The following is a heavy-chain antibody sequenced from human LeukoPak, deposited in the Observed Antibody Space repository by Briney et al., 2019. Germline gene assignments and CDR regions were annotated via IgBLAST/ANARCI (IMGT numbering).Heavy chain of an antibody. V-gene: IGHV3-30*03. CDR1: GFTLSSYG. CDR2: ISYDGSNK. CDR3: ATLGNPVY. Sequence: PGGSLRLSCAASGFTLSSYGMHWVRQAPGKGLEWVAVISYDGSNKYYADSVKGRFTISRDNSKNTLYLQMNSQRAEDTAVYYCATLGNPVYWGQGTLVTVSS. D-gene: IGHD7-27*01. J-gene: IGHJ4*02.